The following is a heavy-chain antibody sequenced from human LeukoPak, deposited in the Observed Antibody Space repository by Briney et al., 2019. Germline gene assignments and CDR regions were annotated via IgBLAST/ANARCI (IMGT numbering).Heavy chain of an antibody. D-gene: IGHD2-15*01. Sequence: SETLSLTCTVSGGSISNNNYYWGWIRQPPGKGLEWIGSIYYSGSTYYNASLKSRVTISVDTSKNQFSLKLSSVTAADTAVYYCARYPMVVAATGALYYYMDVWGKGTTVTVSS. V-gene: IGHV4-39*07. CDR1: GGSISNNNYY. CDR3: ARYPMVVAATGALYYYMDV. CDR2: IYYSGST. J-gene: IGHJ6*03.